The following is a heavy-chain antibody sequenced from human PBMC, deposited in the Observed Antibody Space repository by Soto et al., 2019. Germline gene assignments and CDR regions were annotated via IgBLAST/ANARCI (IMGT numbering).Heavy chain of an antibody. V-gene: IGHV4-59*08. CDR2: IYYSGST. CDR1: GGSISSYY. D-gene: IGHD3-22*01. CDR3: SRSSRLYYYYMDV. J-gene: IGHJ6*03. Sequence: SETLSLTCTVSGGSISSYYWSWIRQPPGKGLEWIGYIYYSGSTNYNPSLKSRVTISVDTSKNQFSLKLSSVTAADTAVYYCSRSSRLYYYYMDVWGKGTTVTVSS.